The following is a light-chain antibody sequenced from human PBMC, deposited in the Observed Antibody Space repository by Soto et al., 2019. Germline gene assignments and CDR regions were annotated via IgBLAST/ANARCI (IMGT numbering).Light chain of an antibody. V-gene: IGKV1-39*01. CDR1: KSINNY. Sequence: DIQMTQSPSSLSASVGDRVTITCRASKSINNYLNWYQQKPGKAPKLLIYAASNLQSGVPSRFGGSGSGTNFTLPISSLQPKDFATYYCQQIYSSFGLTFGGGTKVEIK. J-gene: IGKJ4*01. CDR3: QQIYSSFGLT. CDR2: AAS.